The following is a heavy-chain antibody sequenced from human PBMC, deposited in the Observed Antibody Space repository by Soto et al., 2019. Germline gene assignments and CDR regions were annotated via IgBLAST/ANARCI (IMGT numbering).Heavy chain of an antibody. Sequence: QTLSLTCAISGDSVSSNSAAWNWIRQSPSRGLEWLRRTYYRSKWYNDYAVSVKSGITINPDTTKNQFSLLLNSVTPEDADVYYCARDSSWRTPFDPWGQGTLVTVSS. D-gene: IGHD3-3*01. CDR2: TYYRSKWYN. CDR1: GDSVSSNSAA. J-gene: IGHJ5*02. CDR3: ARDSSWRTPFDP. V-gene: IGHV6-1*01.